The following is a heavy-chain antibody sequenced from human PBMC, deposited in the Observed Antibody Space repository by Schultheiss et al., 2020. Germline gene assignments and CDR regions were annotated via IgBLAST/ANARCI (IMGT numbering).Heavy chain of an antibody. Sequence: SQTLSLTCTVSGGSISSSSYYWGWIRQPPGKGLEWIGSIYYSGSTNYNPSLKSRVTISVDTSKNQFSLKLSSVTAADTAVYYCARVWGSYADYWGQGTLVTVSS. CDR3: ARVWGSYADY. J-gene: IGHJ4*02. CDR1: GGSISSSSYY. D-gene: IGHD3-16*01. V-gene: IGHV4-39*07. CDR2: IYYSGST.